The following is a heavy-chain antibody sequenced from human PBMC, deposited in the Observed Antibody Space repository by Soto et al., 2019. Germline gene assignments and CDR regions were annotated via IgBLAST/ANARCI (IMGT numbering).Heavy chain of an antibody. V-gene: IGHV1-69*13. CDR3: AVRDGYNGIEYYFDY. CDR1: GGTFSSYA. Sequence: SVKVSCKASGGTFSSYAISWVRQAPGQGLEWMGGIIPIFGTANYAQKFQGRVTITADESTSTAYMELSSLRSEDTAVYYCAVRDGYNGIEYYFDYWGQGTLVTVSS. CDR2: IIPIFGTA. J-gene: IGHJ4*02. D-gene: IGHD5-12*01.